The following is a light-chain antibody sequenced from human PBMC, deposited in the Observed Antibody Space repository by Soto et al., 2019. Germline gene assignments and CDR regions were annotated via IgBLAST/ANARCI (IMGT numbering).Light chain of an antibody. CDR3: SSYAGSNNLVV. CDR1: GSDVGAYNF. J-gene: IGLJ2*01. Sequence: QSVLTQPPSASGSPGQSVTISCTGTGSDVGAYNFVSWYQHHPGKAPQALIYEVYKRPSGVPDHFSGSKSGNTASLTVSGLQTEDEADYYCSSYAGSNNLVVFGGGTKVTV. CDR2: EVY. V-gene: IGLV2-8*01.